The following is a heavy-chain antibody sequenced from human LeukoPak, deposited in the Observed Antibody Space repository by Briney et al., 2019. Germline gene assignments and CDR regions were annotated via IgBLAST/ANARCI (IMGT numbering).Heavy chain of an antibody. D-gene: IGHD5-18*01. CDR2: INHSGST. CDR3: ARGIGGHSYYFDY. Sequence: SETLSLTCAVYGGSFSGYYWSWIRQPPGKGLEWIGEINHSGSTNYNPSLKSRVTISVDTSKNQFSLKLTSVTAADTAVYYCARGIGGHSYYFDYWGQGTPVTVSS. J-gene: IGHJ4*01. V-gene: IGHV4-34*01. CDR1: GGSFSGYY.